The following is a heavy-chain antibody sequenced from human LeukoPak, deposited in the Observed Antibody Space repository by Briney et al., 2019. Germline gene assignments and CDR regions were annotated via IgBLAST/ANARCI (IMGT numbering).Heavy chain of an antibody. CDR1: GASLGGSY. CDR2: VHYTGST. D-gene: IGHD3-9*01. CDR3: ARHYGEGGPLFDWLFNF. J-gene: IGHJ4*02. V-gene: IGHV4-59*08. Sequence: SETLSLTCTVSGASLGGSYWSWLRLPPGKGLEWIGYVHYTGSTKYSTSLQSRVTVSVDTSKNQFSLKLRSVTAADTAIYYCARHYGEGGPLFDWLFNFRGPGTLVTVSS.